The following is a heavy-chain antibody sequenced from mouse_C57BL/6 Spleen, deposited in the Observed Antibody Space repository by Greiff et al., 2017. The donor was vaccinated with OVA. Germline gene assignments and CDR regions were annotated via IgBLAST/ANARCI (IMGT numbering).Heavy chain of an antibody. CDR2: INPNNGGT. CDR3: ARSRYGSYFDY. J-gene: IGHJ2*01. Sequence: EVQLQESGPELVKPGASVKMSCKASGYTFTDYNMHWVKQSHGKSLEWIGYINPNNGGTSYNQKFKGKATLTVNKSSSTAYMELRSLTSEDSAVYYCARSRYGSYFDYWGQGTTLTVSS. CDR1: GYTFTDYN. D-gene: IGHD2-2*01. V-gene: IGHV1-22*01.